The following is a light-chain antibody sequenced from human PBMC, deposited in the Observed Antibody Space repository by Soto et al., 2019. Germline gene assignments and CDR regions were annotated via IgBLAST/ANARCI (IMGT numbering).Light chain of an antibody. J-gene: IGKJ5*01. CDR2: GAS. V-gene: IGKV3-20*01. CDR3: QHYVERSPIT. Sequence: IVLTQSPGTLSLSPGERATLSCRASQSVSSRYLAWYHEKPGQAPRLLIYGASSRATGIPDRFSGSVSGTDFTLTVSRLEPEDFALYYCQHYVERSPITFGQGTRLEIK. CDR1: QSVSSRY.